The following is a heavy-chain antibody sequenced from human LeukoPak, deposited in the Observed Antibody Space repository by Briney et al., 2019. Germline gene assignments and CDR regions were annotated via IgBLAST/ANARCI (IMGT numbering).Heavy chain of an antibody. D-gene: IGHD2-2*01. J-gene: IGHJ3*02. CDR1: GFTFSSYS. CDR2: ISSSSSYI. V-gene: IGHV3-21*01. Sequence: NPGGSLRLSCAASGFTFSSYSMNWVRQAPGKGLEWVSSISSSSSYIYYADSVKGRFTISRDNAKNTLYLQMNSLRAEDTAVYYCARDFGRVVPAALDAFDIWGQGTMVTVSS. CDR3: ARDFGRVVPAALDAFDI.